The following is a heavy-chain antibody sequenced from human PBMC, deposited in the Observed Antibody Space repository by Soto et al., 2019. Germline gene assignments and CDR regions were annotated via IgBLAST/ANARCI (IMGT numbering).Heavy chain of an antibody. CDR2: IYYSGST. J-gene: IGHJ5*02. Sequence: PSETLSLTCTVSGGSISSYYWSWIRQPPGKGLEWIGYIYYSGSTNYNPSLKSRVTISVDTSKNQFSLKLSSVTAADTAVYYCARQCRGVTCHWFVPWGQGTLVTVSS. CDR1: GGSISSYY. CDR3: ARQCRGVTCHWFVP. D-gene: IGHD2-15*01. V-gene: IGHV4-59*01.